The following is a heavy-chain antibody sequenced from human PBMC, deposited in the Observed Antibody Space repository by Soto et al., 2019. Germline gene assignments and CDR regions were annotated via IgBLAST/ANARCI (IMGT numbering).Heavy chain of an antibody. CDR3: ARQAYYYDSSGYYPFDY. Sequence: GKSLKISCKGSGYSFTSYWIGWVRQMPGKGLEWMGIIYPGDSDTRYSPSFQGQVTISADKSISTAYLQWSSLKASDTAMYYCARQAYYYDSSGYYPFDYWGQGTLVTVSS. CDR1: GYSFTSYW. J-gene: IGHJ4*02. CDR2: IYPGDSDT. V-gene: IGHV5-51*01. D-gene: IGHD3-22*01.